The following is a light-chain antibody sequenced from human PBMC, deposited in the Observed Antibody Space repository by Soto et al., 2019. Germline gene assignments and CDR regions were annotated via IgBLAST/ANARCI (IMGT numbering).Light chain of an antibody. V-gene: IGLV2-14*01. CDR2: EVS. J-gene: IGLJ7*01. CDR3: SSYTSDSTVI. Sequence: QSALTQPPSASGSPGQSVAISCTGTSSDVGGYNYVSWYQQHPGKASRLMIYEVSNRPSGVSDRFSGSKTGNTASLTISGLQAEDEADYYCSSYTSDSTVIFGGGTQLTVL. CDR1: SSDVGGYNY.